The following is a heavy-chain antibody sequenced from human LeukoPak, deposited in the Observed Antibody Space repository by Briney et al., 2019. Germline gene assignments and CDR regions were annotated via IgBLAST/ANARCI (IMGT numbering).Heavy chain of an antibody. CDR2: ISYDGSNK. V-gene: IGHV3-30-3*01. J-gene: IGHJ4*02. Sequence: GGSLRLSCAASGFTFSSYAMHWVRQAPGKGLEWVAVISYDGSNKYYADSVKGRFTISRDNSKNTLYLQMNSLRAEDTAVYYCARDQYGSGSSWGQGTLVTVSS. CDR3: ARDQYGSGSS. CDR1: GFTFSSYA. D-gene: IGHD3-10*01.